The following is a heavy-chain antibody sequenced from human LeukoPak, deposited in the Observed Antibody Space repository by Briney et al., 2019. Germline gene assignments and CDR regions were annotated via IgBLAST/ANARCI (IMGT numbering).Heavy chain of an antibody. CDR1: GFTFSSYE. J-gene: IGHJ4*02. CDR3: MWDYYDSSGYYYDLPWGY. V-gene: IGHV3-48*03. Sequence: GGSLRLSCAASGFTFSSYEMNWVRQAPGKGLEWVSYISSSGSTIYYADSVKGRFTISRDNAKNSLYLQMNSLRAEDTAVYYCMWDYYDSSGYYYDLPWGYWGQGTLVTVSS. CDR2: ISSSGSTI. D-gene: IGHD3-22*01.